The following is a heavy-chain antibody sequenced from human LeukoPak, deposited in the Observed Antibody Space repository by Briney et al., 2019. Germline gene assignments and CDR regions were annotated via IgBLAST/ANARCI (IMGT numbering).Heavy chain of an antibody. CDR2: IYYSGST. CDR1: GGSFSFYY. Sequence: SETLSLTCTVSGGSFSFYYWNWIRQPPGKGLEWIGYIYYSGSTKYNPSIKSRVTISVDTSKNQFSLKLSSVTAADTAVYYCARDRAVTDVDYYYGMDVWGQGTTVTVSS. CDR3: ARDRAVTDVDYYYGMDV. D-gene: IGHD4-11*01. V-gene: IGHV4-59*01. J-gene: IGHJ6*02.